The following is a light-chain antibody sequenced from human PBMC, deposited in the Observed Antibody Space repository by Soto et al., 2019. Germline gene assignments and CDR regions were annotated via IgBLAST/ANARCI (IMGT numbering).Light chain of an antibody. J-gene: IGKJ4*01. CDR1: QTIATY. CDR3: QQSYSYLVT. Sequence: IEMTQSPASLSASVGDRVTITCRASQTIATYLNWFQHKSGRAPKLLIYTSSSVNSGVSSRFRGSGSGTDFTLTINDVQPEDSATYYCQQSYSYLVTFGAGTKV. V-gene: IGKV1-39*01. CDR2: TSS.